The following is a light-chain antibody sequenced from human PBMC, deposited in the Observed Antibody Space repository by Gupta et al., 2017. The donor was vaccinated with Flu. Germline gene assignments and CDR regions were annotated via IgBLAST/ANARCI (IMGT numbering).Light chain of an antibody. V-gene: IGLV2-14*01. J-gene: IGLJ3*02. CDR1: SGDLGGYNY. CDR3: KSYKNNNTRWG. CDR2: DVS. Sequence: QSALTQPAAVSGSPGQSITISCTGSSGDLGGYNYVSWYKQHPGKATKLSMYDVSNRRSGVPNRFSGSKSATTASLAITGLQAEDEADYYCKSYKNNNTRWGFGGGTKLTVL.